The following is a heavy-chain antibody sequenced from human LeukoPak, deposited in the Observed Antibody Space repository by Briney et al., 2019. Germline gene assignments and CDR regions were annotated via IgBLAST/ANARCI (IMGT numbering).Heavy chain of an antibody. CDR2: TYYSGST. D-gene: IGHD2-15*01. CDR3: ARVVGYCSGGSCYWPDY. J-gene: IGHJ4*02. Sequence: SGTLSLTCTVSGGSISSGGYYWGWIREHPGKGLEWIGYTYYSGSTYYNPSLKSRVTIAVDTSKNQFSLKLSSVTAADAAVYYCARVVGYCSGGSCYWPDYWGLGTLVTVSS. CDR1: GGSISSGGYY. V-gene: IGHV4-31*03.